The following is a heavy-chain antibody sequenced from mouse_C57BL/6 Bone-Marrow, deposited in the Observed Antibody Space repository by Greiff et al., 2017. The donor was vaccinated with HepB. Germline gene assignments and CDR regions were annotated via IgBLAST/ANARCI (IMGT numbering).Heavy chain of an antibody. CDR2: ISNGGGST. CDR3: ARLRVFAY. CDR1: GFTFSDYY. Sequence: EVHLVESGGGLVQPGGSLKLSCAASGFTFSDYYMYWVRQTPEKRLEWVAYISNGGGSTYYPDTVKGRFTISRDNAKNTLYLQMSRLKSEDTAMYYCARLRVFAYWGQGTLVTVSA. J-gene: IGHJ3*01. V-gene: IGHV5-12*01.